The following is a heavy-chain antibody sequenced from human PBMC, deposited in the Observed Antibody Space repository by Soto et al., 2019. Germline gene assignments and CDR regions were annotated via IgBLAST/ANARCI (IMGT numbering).Heavy chain of an antibody. Sequence: GASVKVSCKPSGYSFSNFYVHWVRQAPGQGLEWMGIIDPSSGTTSYTQKFQERVTMTRDTSMSTVYMELSRLRSEDMDVYYCARGAVVVPNGLIAGMDVWGLGTTVTVSS. D-gene: IGHD2-15*01. CDR3: ARGAVVVPNGLIAGMDV. J-gene: IGHJ6*02. CDR1: GYSFSNFY. V-gene: IGHV1-46*01. CDR2: IDPSSGTT.